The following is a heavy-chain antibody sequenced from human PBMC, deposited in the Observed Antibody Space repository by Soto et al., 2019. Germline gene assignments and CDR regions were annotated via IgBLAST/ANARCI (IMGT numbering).Heavy chain of an antibody. J-gene: IGHJ6*02. CDR1: GGSISSYY. V-gene: IGHV4-59*01. D-gene: IGHD5-18*01. CDR2: IYYSGST. CDR3: ARDGVDTAMRYYYGMDV. Sequence: SETLSLTCTVSGGSISSYYWSWIRQPPGKGLEWIGYIYYSGSTNYNPSLKSRVTISVDTSKNQFSLKLSSVTAADTAVYYCARDGVDTAMRYYYGMDVWGQGTTVTVSS.